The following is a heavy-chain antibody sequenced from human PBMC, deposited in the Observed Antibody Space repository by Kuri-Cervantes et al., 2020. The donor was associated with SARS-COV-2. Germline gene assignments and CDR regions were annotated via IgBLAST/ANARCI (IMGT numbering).Heavy chain of an antibody. V-gene: IGHV4-59*01. CDR3: ARVSGSGSNWAWYFDL. CDR2: IYNSGST. CDR1: GVSISSYY. D-gene: IGHD1-26*01. J-gene: IGHJ2*01. Sequence: GSLRLSCTVSGVSISSYYWSWIRQPPGKGLEWIGYIYNSGSTNYNPSLKSRVTISVDTSKNQFSLKLSSVTAADTAVYHCARVSGSGSNWAWYFDLWGRGTLVTVSS.